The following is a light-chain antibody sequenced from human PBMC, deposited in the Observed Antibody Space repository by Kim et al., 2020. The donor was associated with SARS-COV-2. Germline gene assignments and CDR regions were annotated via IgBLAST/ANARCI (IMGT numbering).Light chain of an antibody. V-gene: IGKV3-15*01. CDR2: GAS. J-gene: IGKJ2*01. CDR1: EGGSRR. CDR3: LQYNYWPYT. Sequence: PGEGATLPRQGREGGSRRLALDPAKPGQAPRLLISGASTRATGIPARFSGSGSGTEFTLTISSLQSEDFALYYCLQYNYWPYTFGQGTKLEI.